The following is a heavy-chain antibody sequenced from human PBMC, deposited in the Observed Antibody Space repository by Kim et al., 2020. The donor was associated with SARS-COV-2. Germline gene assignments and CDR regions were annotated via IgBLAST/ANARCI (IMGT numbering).Heavy chain of an antibody. V-gene: IGHV4-59*13. Sequence: SETLSLTCTVSGGSISSYYWSWIRQPPGKGLEWIGYIYYSGSTNYNPSLKSRVTISVDTSKNQFSLKLSSVTAADTAVYYCARDRGGYWGQGTLVTVSS. CDR2: IYYSGST. J-gene: IGHJ4*02. CDR3: ARDRGGY. D-gene: IGHD3-10*01. CDR1: GGSISSYY.